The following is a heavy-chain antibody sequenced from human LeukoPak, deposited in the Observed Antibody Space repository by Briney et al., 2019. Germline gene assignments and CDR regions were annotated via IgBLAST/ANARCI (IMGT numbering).Heavy chain of an antibody. Sequence: PSETLSLTCAVSGYSISSGYYWGWIRQPPGKGLEWIGSIYHSGSTYYNPSLKSRVTISVDTSKNQFSLKLSSVTAADTAVYYCARQVTVTTFDYWGQGTLVTVSS. CDR1: GYSISSGYY. CDR2: IYHSGST. CDR3: ARQVTVTTFDY. V-gene: IGHV4-38-2*01. J-gene: IGHJ4*02. D-gene: IGHD4-17*01.